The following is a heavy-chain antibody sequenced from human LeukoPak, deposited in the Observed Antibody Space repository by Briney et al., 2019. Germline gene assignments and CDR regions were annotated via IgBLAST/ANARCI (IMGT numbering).Heavy chain of an antibody. D-gene: IGHD4-23*01. CDR1: GYTFTTYD. V-gene: IGHV1-8*01. CDR3: ARGPNKSDGGNSGSAWFDP. CDR2: MKPNSGNT. Sequence: ASVKVSCKASGYTFTTYDINWGRQATGQGLEWMGWMKPNSGNTGYAQKFQGRVTMTRNTSISTAYMELRSLRSEDTAVYYCARGPNKSDGGNSGSAWFDPWGQGTLVTVSS. J-gene: IGHJ5*02.